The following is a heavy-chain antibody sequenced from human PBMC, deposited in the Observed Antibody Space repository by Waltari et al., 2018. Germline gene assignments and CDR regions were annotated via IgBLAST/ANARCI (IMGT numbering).Heavy chain of an antibody. V-gene: IGHV3-53*02. J-gene: IGHJ6*04. CDR3: ARGRRVYYDFWDV. Sequence: EVQLVETGGGLIQPGGSLGLSCASSRFTVSRTYMRWGRQAPGKGLECVSVIYSGGSTYSADSVKGRFTISRDNSKNTLYLQMNSLRAEDTAVYYCARGRRVYYDFWDVWGKGTTVTVSS. CDR2: IYSGGST. CDR1: RFTVSRTY. D-gene: IGHD3-3*01.